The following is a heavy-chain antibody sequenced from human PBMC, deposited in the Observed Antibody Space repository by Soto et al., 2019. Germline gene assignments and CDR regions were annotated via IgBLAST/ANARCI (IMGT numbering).Heavy chain of an antibody. CDR1: GFTFRSYA. D-gene: IGHD3-22*01. V-gene: IGHV3-23*01. J-gene: IGHJ6*02. CDR2: ISGSGGST. CDR3: ARGVSSSGYYEDYYYYYGMDV. Sequence: GGALRHSYGGSGFTFRSYAKSWVRPAPGKGVEWGSAISGSGGSTYYADSVKGRFTISRENAKNSLYLQMNSLRAEDTAVYYCARGVSSSGYYEDYYYYYGMDVWGQGTTVTVSS.